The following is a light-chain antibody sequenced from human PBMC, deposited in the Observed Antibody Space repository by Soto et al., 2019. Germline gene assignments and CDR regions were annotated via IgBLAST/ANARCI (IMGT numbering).Light chain of an antibody. CDR2: GAS. Sequence: EIVMTQSPASLSVSPGESATLSCRASQSVSIDVAWYQQTPGQAPRLLIYGASTRATGIPVRFSGSGSGTDFTLTISRLEPEDFAVYYCQRYGTSTTFGQGTKVDIK. CDR1: QSVSID. V-gene: IGKV3D-15*01. CDR3: QRYGTSTT. J-gene: IGKJ1*01.